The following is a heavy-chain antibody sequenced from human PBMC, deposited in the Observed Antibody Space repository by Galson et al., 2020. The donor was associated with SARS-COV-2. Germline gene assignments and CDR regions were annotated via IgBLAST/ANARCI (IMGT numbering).Heavy chain of an antibody. J-gene: IGHJ6*03. CDR2: IYYTGMST. CDR3: ARGDYSSSHFPYYYMDV. CDR1: GGFIASYY. V-gene: IGHV4-59*01. Sequence: SETLSLTCTVSGGFIASYYGSWVRQPPGKGLEWIGYIYYTGMSTKYNPSLSSRVTMSVAASTNQFSLKLSSVTAADTAVYYCARGDYSSSHFPYYYMDVWGKGTTVTVSS. D-gene: IGHD6-13*01.